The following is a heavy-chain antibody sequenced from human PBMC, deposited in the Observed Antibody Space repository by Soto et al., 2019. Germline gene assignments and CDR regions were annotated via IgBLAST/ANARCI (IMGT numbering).Heavy chain of an antibody. CDR2: ISYDGSNK. CDR1: GFTFSSYG. CDR3: AKEGSSDWPPYGYHYGMDV. Sequence: GGSLRLSCAASGFTFSSYGMHWVRKAPGKGLEWVAVISYDGSNKYHADSVKGRFTISRDNSKNTLYLQMNSLRAEDTAVYYCAKEGSSDWPPYGYHYGMDVGGQGTTVTVSS. V-gene: IGHV3-30*18. J-gene: IGHJ6*02. D-gene: IGHD6-13*01.